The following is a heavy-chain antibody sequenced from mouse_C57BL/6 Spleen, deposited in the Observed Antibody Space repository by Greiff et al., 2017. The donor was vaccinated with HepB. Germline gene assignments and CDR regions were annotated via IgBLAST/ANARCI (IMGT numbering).Heavy chain of an antibody. J-gene: IGHJ3*01. CDR3: ARGGYYYGSSYGFAY. CDR1: GFTFSDYG. D-gene: IGHD1-1*01. Sequence: EVKLMESGGGLVKPGGSLKLSCAASGFTFSDYGMHWVRQAPEKGLEWVAYISSGSSTIYYADTVKGRFTISRDNAKNTLFLQMTSLRAEDTAMYYCARGGYYYGSSYGFAYWGQGTLVTVSA. V-gene: IGHV5-17*01. CDR2: ISSGSSTI.